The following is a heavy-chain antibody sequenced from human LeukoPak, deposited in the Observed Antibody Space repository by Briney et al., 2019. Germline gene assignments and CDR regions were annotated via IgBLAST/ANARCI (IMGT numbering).Heavy chain of an antibody. CDR1: GFTFSSYE. V-gene: IGHV3-48*03. CDR3: ARAKPKNMVRGLIMRRESRYYFDY. D-gene: IGHD3-10*01. CDR2: ISSSGSTI. J-gene: IGHJ4*02. Sequence: GGSLRLSCAASGFTFSSYEMNWVRQAPGKGLEWVSYISSSGSTIYYADSVKGRFTISRDNAKNSLYLQMNSLRAEDTAVYYCARAKPKNMVRGLIMRRESRYYFDYWGQGTLVTVSS.